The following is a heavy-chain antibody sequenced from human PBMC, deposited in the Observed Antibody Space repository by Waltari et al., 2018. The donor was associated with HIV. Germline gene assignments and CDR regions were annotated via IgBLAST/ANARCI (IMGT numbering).Heavy chain of an antibody. V-gene: IGHV3-30*01. J-gene: IGHJ6*02. CDR1: GFTFNTYA. CDR2: ISYDGSNK. CDR3: ARDSSGYYYVGYGMDV. Sequence: QVQLVESGGGVVQPGGSLRLSCAAPGFTFNTYATYWVRQAPGKGLECVAVISYDGSNKYYADSVKGRFTISRDNSKNTLYLQMNSLRAEDTAVYYCARDSSGYYYVGYGMDVWGQGTTVTVSS. D-gene: IGHD3-22*01.